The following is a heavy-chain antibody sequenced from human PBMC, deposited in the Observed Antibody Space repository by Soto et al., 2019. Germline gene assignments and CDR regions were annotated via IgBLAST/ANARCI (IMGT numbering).Heavy chain of an antibody. CDR1: GFTFSNYN. D-gene: IGHD3-16*01. V-gene: IGHV3-48*02. J-gene: IGHJ4*02. Sequence: EVQLVESGGGLVQPGGSRKLSCEASGFTFSNYNMNWVRQAPGKGLEWLAYISTTRTTIYYADSVKGRFTIARDNVKSSLYLYMNSLRDEDTAVYYCARDRVGLDYWGQRTLVTVSS. CDR2: ISTTRTTI. CDR3: ARDRVGLDY.